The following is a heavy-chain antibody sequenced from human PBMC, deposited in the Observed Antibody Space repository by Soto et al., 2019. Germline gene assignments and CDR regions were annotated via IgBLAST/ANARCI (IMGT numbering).Heavy chain of an antibody. CDR2: ISGYNGNT. Sequence: QVQLVQSGAEVKKPGASVKVSCKASGYTFSNYGISWVRQGPGQGLEWMGWISGYNGNTHYEEKVQDRIKMTTDTSTSTTYLALRSLRSDVTAVYFCARDPVLGFGYSYAFARDVWGQGTTVTFSS. CDR1: GYTFSNYG. J-gene: IGHJ6*02. CDR3: ARDPVLGFGYSYAFARDV. D-gene: IGHD5-18*01. V-gene: IGHV1-18*01.